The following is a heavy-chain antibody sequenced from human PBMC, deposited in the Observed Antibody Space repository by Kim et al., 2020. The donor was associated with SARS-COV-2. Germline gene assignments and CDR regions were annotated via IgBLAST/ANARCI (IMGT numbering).Heavy chain of an antibody. CDR2: IDPSDSYT. Sequence: GESLKISCKGSGYSFTSYWISWVRQMPGKGREWMGRIDPSDSYTNYSPSFQGHVTILADKSISTAYLQWSSLKASDTAMYYCARLSYSSSWELNFDYWGQGTLVTVSS. V-gene: IGHV5-10-1*01. CDR3: ARLSYSSSWELNFDY. D-gene: IGHD6-13*01. CDR1: GYSFTSYW. J-gene: IGHJ4*02.